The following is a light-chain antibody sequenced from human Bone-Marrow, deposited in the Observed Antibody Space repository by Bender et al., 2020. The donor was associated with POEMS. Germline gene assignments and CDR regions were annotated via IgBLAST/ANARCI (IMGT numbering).Light chain of an antibody. CDR2: DVT. CDR1: SSDVGGYNY. CDR3: CSYAGSYTWV. V-gene: IGLV2-11*01. Sequence: QSALTQPASVSGSPGQSITISCTGTSSDVGGYNYISWYQQHPGKAPKLMVYDVTKRPSGVPDRFSASKSGNTASLTISGLQAEDESDYHCCSYAGSYTWVFGGGTKLTVL. J-gene: IGLJ3*02.